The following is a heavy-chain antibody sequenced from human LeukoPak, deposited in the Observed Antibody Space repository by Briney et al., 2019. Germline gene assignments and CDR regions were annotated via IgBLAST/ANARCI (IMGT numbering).Heavy chain of an antibody. CDR2: ISGSGAST. V-gene: IGHV3-23*01. CDR1: GFTFTNYA. Sequence: GGSLRLSCAASGFTFTNYAMSWVRQAPGKGLEWVSAISGSGASTYYADSVKGRFTISRDNSKDTLYLQMNSLRAEDTAVYYRAKGGPYSSDLLPTYWGQGTLVTVSS. D-gene: IGHD6-19*01. J-gene: IGHJ4*02. CDR3: AKGGPYSSDLLPTY.